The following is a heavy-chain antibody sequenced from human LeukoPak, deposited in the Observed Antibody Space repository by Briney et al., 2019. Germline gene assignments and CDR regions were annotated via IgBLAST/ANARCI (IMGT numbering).Heavy chain of an antibody. CDR1: GYTLTSYG. CDR3: ARVAYGDI. CDR2: ISTQSGDT. V-gene: IGHV1-18*01. J-gene: IGHJ4*02. Sequence: ASVRVSCEAFGYTLTSYGFNWMRQAPGQGLEWMGWISTQSGDTNYAQKVQGRLTLTADRSTNTAYMELRSLRSDDTAVYYCARVAYGDIWGQGTMVTVSS. D-gene: IGHD3-9*01.